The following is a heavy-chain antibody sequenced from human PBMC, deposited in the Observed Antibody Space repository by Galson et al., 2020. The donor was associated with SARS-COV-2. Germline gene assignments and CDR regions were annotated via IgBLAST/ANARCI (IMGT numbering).Heavy chain of an antibody. V-gene: IGHV4-4*02. J-gene: IGHJ4*02. Sequence: SQTLSLTCDVSGGSISSINWWSWVRQAPGKGLEWLGEVYLSGYTNYKPSLKSRVTMSLDKSNNQFSLQLTSVTAAYTAVYYCAGDHYDISVWGQGTLVTVSS. CDR3: AGDHYDISV. D-gene: IGHD3-22*01. CDR1: GGSISSINW. CDR2: VYLSGYT.